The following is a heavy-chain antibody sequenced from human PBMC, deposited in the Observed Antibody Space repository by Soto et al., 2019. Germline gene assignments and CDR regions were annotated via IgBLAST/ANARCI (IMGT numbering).Heavy chain of an antibody. V-gene: IGHV4-59*08. Sequence: QVQLQESGPGLVKPSETLSLTCTVSGDSISNYYWSWIRQPPGKGLEWIGHIYYSGSTNYNPSLKSRVTISGVPSKNQFSLKLTSVTAADTAMYYCARRSSDTDWHDHFDFWGQGTLVTVSS. D-gene: IGHD1-1*01. CDR2: IYYSGST. J-gene: IGHJ4*02. CDR1: GDSISNYY. CDR3: ARRSSDTDWHDHFDF.